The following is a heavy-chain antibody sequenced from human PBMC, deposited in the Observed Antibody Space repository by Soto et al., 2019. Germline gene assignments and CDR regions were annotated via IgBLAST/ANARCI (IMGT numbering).Heavy chain of an antibody. CDR2: IIPVFGTA. CDR1: GGSLSNYG. Sequence: QAQLVQSGAEVKKPGSSVKVSCKASGGSLSNYGISWVRQAPGQGLEWMGGIIPVFGTANYAQKFQGRVTITADESTSIVYMDVTSLTSEDTAVYYCARGDATKIVVTTYYGMDVWGQGTTVTVSS. CDR3: ARGDATKIVVTTYYGMDV. V-gene: IGHV1-69*12. J-gene: IGHJ6*02. D-gene: IGHD4-17*01.